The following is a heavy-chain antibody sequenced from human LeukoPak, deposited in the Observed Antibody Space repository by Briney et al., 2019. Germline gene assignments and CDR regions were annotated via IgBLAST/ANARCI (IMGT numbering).Heavy chain of an antibody. Sequence: XVXVSFKSSVGTFINYAISWVRQAPGQGREWMGGIIPILGIANYAQKFQGRVTITADKSTSTAYMELSSLRSEDTAVYYCARDPSLTGTTNWFDPWRQGTLXTVXS. J-gene: IGHJ5*02. CDR2: IIPILGIA. V-gene: IGHV1-69*04. CDR3: ARDPSLTGTTNWFDP. D-gene: IGHD1-20*01. CDR1: VGTFINYA.